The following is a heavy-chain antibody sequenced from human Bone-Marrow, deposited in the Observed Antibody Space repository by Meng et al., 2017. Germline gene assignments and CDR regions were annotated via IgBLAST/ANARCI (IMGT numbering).Heavy chain of an antibody. CDR2: ISHDERNK. CDR1: GFKFSSYG. D-gene: IGHD3-10*01. CDR3: ASDYYDSGSYGH. V-gene: IGHV3-30*03. Sequence: QVQLVESGGGVVQPGRSLRLSCAVSGFKFSSYGMHWVRQAPGKGLECVATISHDERNKHYADSVKGRFSISRDNSKNTLYLQMNSLRAEDTAVYYCASDYYDSGSYGHWGLGTLVTVSS. J-gene: IGHJ4*02.